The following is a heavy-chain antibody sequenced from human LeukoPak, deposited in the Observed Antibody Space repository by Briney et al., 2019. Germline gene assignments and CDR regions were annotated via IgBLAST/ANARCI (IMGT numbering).Heavy chain of an antibody. CDR1: GFTFSSYE. J-gene: IGHJ3*02. Sequence: GGSLRLSCAASGFTFSSYEMNWVRQAPGKGLEWVSYISSSGSTIYYADSVKGRFTISRDNAKNSLYLQMNSLRAEDTAVYYCARGQQLGSSEDALDIWGQGTMVTVSS. V-gene: IGHV3-48*03. D-gene: IGHD6-13*01. CDR3: ARGQQLGSSEDALDI. CDR2: ISSSGSTI.